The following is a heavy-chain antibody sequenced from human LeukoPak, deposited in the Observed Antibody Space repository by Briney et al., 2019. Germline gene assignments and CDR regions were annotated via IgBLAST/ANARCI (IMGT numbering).Heavy chain of an antibody. J-gene: IGHJ4*02. CDR3: ARDPRSGSYYFLVY. CDR1: GFTFSSYW. V-gene: IGHV3-7*01. Sequence: GGSLRLSCAASGFTFSSYWMSWLRQAPGKGLEWVANIKQDGSEKYYVDSVKGRFTISRDNAKNSLYLQMNSLRAEDTAVYYCARDPRSGSYYFLVYWGQGTLVTVSS. CDR2: IKQDGSEK. D-gene: IGHD1-26*01.